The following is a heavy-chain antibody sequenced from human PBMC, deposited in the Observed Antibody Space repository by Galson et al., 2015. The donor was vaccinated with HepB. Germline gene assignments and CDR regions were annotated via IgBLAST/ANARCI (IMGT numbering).Heavy chain of an antibody. CDR3: ARGDVRVPYYMDV. J-gene: IGHJ6*03. V-gene: IGHV3-20*01. CDR2: INWNGGST. Sequence: SLRLSCAASGFTFDDYGMSWVRQAPGKGLEWVSGINWNGGSTGYADSVKGRFTISRDNAKNSLYLQMNSLRAEDTALYHCARGDVRVPYYMDVWGKGTTVTVSS. CDR1: GFTFDDYG. D-gene: IGHD3-10*01.